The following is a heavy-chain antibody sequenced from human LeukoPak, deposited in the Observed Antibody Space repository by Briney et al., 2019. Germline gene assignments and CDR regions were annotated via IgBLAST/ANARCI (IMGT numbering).Heavy chain of an antibody. CDR2: INPNSGGT. V-gene: IGHV1-2*02. CDR3: ARSAGSYYCSGGSCYVRTSWFDP. Sequence: ASVKVSCKASGYTLTGYYMHWVRQAPGQGLEWMGWINPNSGGTNYAQKFQGRVTMTRDTSISTAYMELSRLRSDDTAVYYCARSAGSYYCSGGSCYVRTSWFDPWGQGTLVTVSS. J-gene: IGHJ5*02. D-gene: IGHD2-15*01. CDR1: GYTLTGYY.